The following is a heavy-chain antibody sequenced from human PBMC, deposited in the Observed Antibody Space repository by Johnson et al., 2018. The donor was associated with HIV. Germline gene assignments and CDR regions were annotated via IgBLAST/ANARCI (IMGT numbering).Heavy chain of an antibody. D-gene: IGHD6-13*01. J-gene: IGHJ3*01. V-gene: IGHV3-11*04. CDR3: AKDQWSSSWTNDAFDF. CDR1: GFTFRDYY. Sequence: QVQLVESGGGLVKPGGSLRLSCAASGFTFRDYYMSWIRQAPGKGLEWVSYISTSGTTIYYADSVKGRFSISRDNTKHSLYLQMNSLRAEDTAVYYCAKDQWSSSWTNDAFDFWGQGTMVTVSS. CDR2: ISTSGTTI.